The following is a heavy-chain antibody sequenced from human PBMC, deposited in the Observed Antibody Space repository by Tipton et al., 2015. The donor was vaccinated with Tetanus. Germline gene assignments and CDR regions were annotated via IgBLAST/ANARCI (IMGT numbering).Heavy chain of an antibody. J-gene: IGHJ4*02. D-gene: IGHD3-22*01. CDR2: VSSSGRT. CDR3: ARYYDSSGYYRRRYTSSFDY. V-gene: IGHV4-61*01. CDR1: GGSVSSGSYY. Sequence: TLSLTCTVSGGSVSSGSYYWSWIRQPPGKGLEWIAYVSSSGRTNYNPSLKSRVTISVDTSSSQFSLRLTSVTAADTAVYFCARYYDSSGYYRRRYTSSFDYWGQGTLVTVSS.